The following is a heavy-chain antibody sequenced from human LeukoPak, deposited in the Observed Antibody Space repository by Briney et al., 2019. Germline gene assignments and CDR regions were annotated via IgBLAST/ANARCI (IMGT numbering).Heavy chain of an antibody. J-gene: IGHJ4*02. V-gene: IGHV1-69*05. CDR1: GGTFSSYA. CDR3: ARESSIYYDILTGYFPDHFDY. CDR2: IIPIFGTA. D-gene: IGHD3-9*01. Sequence: SVKVSCKASGGTFSSYAISWVRQAPGQGLEWMRRIIPIFGTANYAQKFQGRVTITTDESTSTAYMELSSLRSEDTAVYYCARESSIYYDILTGYFPDHFDYWGQGTLVTVSS.